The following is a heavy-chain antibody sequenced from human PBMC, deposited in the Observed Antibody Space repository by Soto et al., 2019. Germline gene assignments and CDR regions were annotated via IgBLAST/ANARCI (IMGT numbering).Heavy chain of an antibody. CDR2: IVPMFGTA. J-gene: IGHJ4*02. V-gene: IGHV1-69*13. Sequence: SVTVSCKASGGTFSRYALSWVRQAPGQGREWMGGIVPMFGTANYAQKFQGRVTSTADESTSTAYMQLSSLRSEDTAVYYCARGVYYDSRGYYFFFWGQGTLVTVAS. CDR1: GGTFSRYA. D-gene: IGHD3-22*01. CDR3: ARGVYYDSRGYYFFF.